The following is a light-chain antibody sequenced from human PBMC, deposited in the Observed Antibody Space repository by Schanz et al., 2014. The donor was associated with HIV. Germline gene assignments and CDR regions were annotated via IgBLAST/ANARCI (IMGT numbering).Light chain of an antibody. J-gene: IGLJ2*01. V-gene: IGLV2-8*01. Sequence: QSVLTQPPSASGSPGQSVTISCTGTSSDVGGYNYVSWYQQHTGKAPKLMIYEVSKRPSGVPDRFSGSKSGNTASLTVSGLQAEDEADYYCTSKGDINNFMVFGGGTKLTVL. CDR2: EVS. CDR1: SSDVGGYNY. CDR3: TSKGDINNFMV.